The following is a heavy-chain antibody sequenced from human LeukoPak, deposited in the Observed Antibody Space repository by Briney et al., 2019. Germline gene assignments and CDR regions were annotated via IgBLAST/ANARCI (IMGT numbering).Heavy chain of an antibody. D-gene: IGHD1-26*01. CDR1: GFTFSLSG. CDR2: IRYDASNR. CDR3: VADRVGVPGFYLDS. Sequence: GGSLRLSCGASGFTFSLSGMHWVRQAPGKGLEWVSFIRYDASNRYYADSVKGRFSISRDNSKNTLYLQMNSLRGEDTAIYYCVADRVGVPGFYLDSWGQGTLVTVSS. J-gene: IGHJ4*02. V-gene: IGHV3-30*02.